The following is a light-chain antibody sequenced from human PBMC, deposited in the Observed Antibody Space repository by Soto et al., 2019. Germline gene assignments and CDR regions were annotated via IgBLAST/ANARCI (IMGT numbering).Light chain of an antibody. CDR1: QGISNY. V-gene: IGKV1-27*01. Sequence: DIQMTQSPSSLSASVGDRVTITCRASQGISNYLAWYQQKPGKVPKLLIYAASTLQSEVPSQFSGSGSGTDVIHIISSLKPEDVTTYYCKRYNSGPWTFGQGTKVEIK. CDR3: KRYNSGPWT. CDR2: AAS. J-gene: IGKJ1*01.